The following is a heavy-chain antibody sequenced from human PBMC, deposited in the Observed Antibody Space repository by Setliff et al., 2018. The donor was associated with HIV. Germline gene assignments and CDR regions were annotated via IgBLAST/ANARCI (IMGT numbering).Heavy chain of an antibody. CDR3: ARDRELAVAGTIDAFDI. Sequence: ASVKVSCKASGCTFTSYGISWVRQAPGQGLEWMGWISAYNGNTNYAQKLQGRVTMTTDTSTSTAYMELRSLRSDDTAVYYCARDRELAVAGTIDAFDIWGQGTMVTVSS. D-gene: IGHD6-19*01. J-gene: IGHJ3*02. CDR2: ISAYNGNT. V-gene: IGHV1-18*01. CDR1: GCTFTSYG.